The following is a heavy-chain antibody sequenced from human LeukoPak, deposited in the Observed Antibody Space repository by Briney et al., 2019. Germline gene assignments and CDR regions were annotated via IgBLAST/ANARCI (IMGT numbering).Heavy chain of an antibody. CDR2: IKKDGSEK. Sequence: GGSLRLSCAASGFIFSSYEMNWVRQAPGKGLEWVANIKKDGSEKYYVDSVKGRFTISRDNAKNSLYLQMNSLRAEDTAVYFCARDGAARGSGSFGDWGQGTLVTVSS. J-gene: IGHJ4*02. D-gene: IGHD3-10*01. CDR1: GFIFSSYE. V-gene: IGHV3-7*01. CDR3: ARDGAARGSGSFGD.